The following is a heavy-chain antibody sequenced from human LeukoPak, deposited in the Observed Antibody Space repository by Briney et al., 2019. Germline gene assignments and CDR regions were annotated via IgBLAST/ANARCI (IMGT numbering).Heavy chain of an antibody. J-gene: IGHJ4*02. V-gene: IGHV3-53*01. CDR3: ARGGDTNGSPFDY. D-gene: IGHD2-8*01. CDR2: IYTDGPT. Sequence: GGSLRLSCVLSGFTLNDNQMNCVRPAPGEGVECVSIIYTDGPTFSGHSVKRRFIISRDKAKNTLYLQMNSLRAEDKALYYCARGGDTNGSPFDYWGQGTLVTVSS. CDR1: GFTLNDNQ.